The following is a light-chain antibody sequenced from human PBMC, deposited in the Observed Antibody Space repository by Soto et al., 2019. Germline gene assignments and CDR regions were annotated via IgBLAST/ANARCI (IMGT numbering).Light chain of an antibody. J-gene: IGKJ4*01. V-gene: IGKV3D-15*01. CDR2: GSS. Sequence: IVMTQSPSTLSVSPGEGVTLSCRASENVGTNLAWYQRKPGQAPRLLIYGSSTRATGIPATFSGSGSGTEFTLTISSLQSEESAIYYCQQYNNWGLSFGGGTKV. CDR1: ENVGTN. CDR3: QQYNNWGLS.